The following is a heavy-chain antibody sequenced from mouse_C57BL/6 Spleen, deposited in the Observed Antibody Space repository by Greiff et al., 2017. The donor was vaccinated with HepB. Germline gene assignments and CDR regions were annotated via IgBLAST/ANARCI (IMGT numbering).Heavy chain of an antibody. J-gene: IGHJ1*03. Sequence: EVKLMESGPELVKPGASVKIPCKASGYTFTDYNMDWVKQSHGKSLEWIGDINPNNGGTIYNQKFKGKATLTVDKSSSTAYMELRSLTSEDTAVYYCARITTGWYFDVWGTGTTVTVSS. CDR3: ARITTGWYFDV. D-gene: IGHD1-1*01. CDR2: INPNNGGT. V-gene: IGHV1-18*01. CDR1: GYTFTDYN.